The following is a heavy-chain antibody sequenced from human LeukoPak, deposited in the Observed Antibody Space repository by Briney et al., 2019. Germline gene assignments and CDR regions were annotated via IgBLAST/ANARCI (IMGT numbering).Heavy chain of an antibody. V-gene: IGHV4-30-4*01. Sequence: SETLSLTCTVSGGSISSGDYYWSWIRQPPGKGLAWIGYIYYSGSTYYNPSLKSRVTISVDTSKNQFSLKLSSVTAADTAVYYCASDYGDYAEYFQHWGQGTLVTVSS. D-gene: IGHD4-17*01. CDR3: ASDYGDYAEYFQH. CDR1: GGSISSGDYY. J-gene: IGHJ1*01. CDR2: IYYSGST.